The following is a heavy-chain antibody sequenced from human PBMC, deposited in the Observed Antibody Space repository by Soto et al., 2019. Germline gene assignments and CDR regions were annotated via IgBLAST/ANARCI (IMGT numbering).Heavy chain of an antibody. V-gene: IGHV3-23*01. CDR2: LSTNGVNT. J-gene: IGHJ4*02. CDR3: SKRLNGWGFFDS. D-gene: IGHD6-19*01. Sequence: GGSLRLSCAASGFTFGSDALNWVRQAPGKGLEWVSSLSTNGVNTFYAESVKGRFSISRDDSKNTLYLQMNSLRAEDSAVYYCSKRLNGWGFFDSWGQGALVTVSS. CDR1: GFTFGSDA.